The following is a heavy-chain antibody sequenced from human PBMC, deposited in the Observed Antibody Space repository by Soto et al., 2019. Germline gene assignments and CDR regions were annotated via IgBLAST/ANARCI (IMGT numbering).Heavy chain of an antibody. Sequence: EVQLLESGGGLVQPGGSLRLSCAASGFTFSSYAMSWVRQAPGKGLEWVSAISGSGGSTYYADSVKGRFTITRDNAKNTLYLQMNSLIAEDTAVYYCAKDKTPLRIAGFDYWGQGTLVTVSS. CDR2: ISGSGGST. D-gene: IGHD2-15*01. CDR3: AKDKTPLRIAGFDY. CDR1: GFTFSSYA. J-gene: IGHJ4*02. V-gene: IGHV3-23*01.